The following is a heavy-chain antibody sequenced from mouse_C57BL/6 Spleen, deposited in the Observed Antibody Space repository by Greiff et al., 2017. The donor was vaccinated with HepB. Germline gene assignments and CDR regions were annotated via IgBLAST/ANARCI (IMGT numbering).Heavy chain of an antibody. V-gene: IGHV5-17*01. J-gene: IGHJ4*01. CDR2: ISSGSSTI. D-gene: IGHD1-1*01. CDR1: GFTFSDYG. CDR3: ARLHYYGSQLDYAMDY. Sequence: DVKLVESGGGLVKPGGSLKLSCAASGFTFSDYGMHWVRQAPEKGLEWVAYISSGSSTIYYADTVKGRFTISRDNAKNTLFLQMTSLRSEDTAMYYCARLHYYGSQLDYAMDYWGQGTSVTVSS.